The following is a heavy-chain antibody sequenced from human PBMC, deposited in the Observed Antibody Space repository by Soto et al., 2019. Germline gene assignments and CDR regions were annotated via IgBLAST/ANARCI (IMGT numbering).Heavy chain of an antibody. Sequence: SLRLSCAASGFTFDDYAMHWVRQAPGKGLEWVSGISWNSGSIGYADSVKGRFTISRDNAKNSLYLQMNSLRAEDTALYYCAKDTYTHSVCYGSGSYSGDAFDIWGQGTMVTVSS. D-gene: IGHD3-10*01. V-gene: IGHV3-9*01. CDR1: GFTFDDYA. CDR2: ISWNSGSI. CDR3: AKDTYTHSVCYGSGSYSGDAFDI. J-gene: IGHJ3*02.